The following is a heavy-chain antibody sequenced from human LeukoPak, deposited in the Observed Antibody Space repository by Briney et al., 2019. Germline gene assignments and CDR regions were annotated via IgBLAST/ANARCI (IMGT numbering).Heavy chain of an antibody. CDR1: GYTFTSYA. Sequence: ASVKVSCKASGYTFTSYAMHWVRQAPGQRLEWMGWINAGNGNTKYSQKFQGRVTITADKSTSTAYMELSSLRSEDTAVYYCARDPDEPTYCSGGSCYLSWGQGTLVTVSS. V-gene: IGHV1-3*01. J-gene: IGHJ4*02. CDR3: ARDPDEPTYCSGGSCYLS. D-gene: IGHD2-15*01. CDR2: INAGNGNT.